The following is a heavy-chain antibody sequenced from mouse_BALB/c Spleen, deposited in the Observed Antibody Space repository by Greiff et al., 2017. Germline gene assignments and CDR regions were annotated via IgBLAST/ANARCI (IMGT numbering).Heavy chain of an antibody. D-gene: IGHD1-1*01. J-gene: IGHJ4*01. V-gene: IGHV1-4*02. CDR3: ARRDYYGSSYAMDY. Sequence: QVQLKQSAAELARPGASVKMSCKASGYTFTSYTMHWVKQRPGQGLEWIGYINPSSGYTEYNQKFKDKTTLTADKSSSTAYMQLSSLTSEDSAVYYCARRDYYGSSYAMDYWGQGTSVTVSS. CDR1: GYTFTSYT. CDR2: INPSSGYT.